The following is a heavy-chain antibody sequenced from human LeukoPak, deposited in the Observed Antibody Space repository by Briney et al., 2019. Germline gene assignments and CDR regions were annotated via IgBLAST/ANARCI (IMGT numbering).Heavy chain of an antibody. CDR2: IYPGDSDT. J-gene: IGHJ5*02. D-gene: IGHD3-10*01. V-gene: IGHV5-51*01. Sequence: GESPKISCKGSGYSLTSYWIGWVRQMPGKGLEWMGIIYPGDSDTRYSPSFQGQVTISADKSISTAYLQWSSLKSSDTAMYYCARPIWFGESRNWFDPWGQGTLVTVSS. CDR1: GYSLTSYW. CDR3: ARPIWFGESRNWFDP.